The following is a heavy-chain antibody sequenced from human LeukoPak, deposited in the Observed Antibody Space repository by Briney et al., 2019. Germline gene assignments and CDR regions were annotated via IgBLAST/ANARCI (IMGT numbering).Heavy chain of an antibody. J-gene: IGHJ4*02. V-gene: IGHV3-11*06. CDR2: ISSSSSDT. CDR1: GFTFSDYY. D-gene: IGHD3-22*01. Sequence: PGGSLRLSCAASGFTFSDYYMSWIRQAPGRGLEWVSYISSSSSDTNYADSVKGRFTISRDNAKNSLYLQMNSLRAEGTAVYYCPRVIPTSSGFYAYCGQGTLVTVSS. CDR3: PRVIPTSSGFYAY.